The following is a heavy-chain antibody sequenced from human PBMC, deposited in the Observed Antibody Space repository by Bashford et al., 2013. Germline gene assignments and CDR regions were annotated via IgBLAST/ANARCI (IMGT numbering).Heavy chain of an antibody. V-gene: IGHV1-69*01. CDR3: ARVGSTLDCSGGSCYFGLGDYYYYGMDV. Sequence: WVRQAPGQGLEWMGGIIPIFGTANYAQKFQGRVTITADESTSTAYMELSSLRSEDTAVYYCARVGSTLDCSGGSCYFGLGDYYYYGMDVWGQGTTVTVSS. CDR2: IIPIFGTA. J-gene: IGHJ6*02. D-gene: IGHD2-15*01.